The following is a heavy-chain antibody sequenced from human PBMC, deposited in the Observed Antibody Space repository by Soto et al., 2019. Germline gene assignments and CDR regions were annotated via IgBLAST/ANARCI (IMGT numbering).Heavy chain of an antibody. Sequence: QVQLVQSGPEVKKPGSSVKLSCKASGGTLSSYTLSWVRQAPGQGLEWMGRIIPFLSVAKYAQKFQGRVTITADTSTITAYLELSSLRSDDTAVYFCARDIAVPDAEASWFDPWGQGTLVTVSA. CDR1: GGTLSSYT. D-gene: IGHD2-21*01. J-gene: IGHJ5*02. V-gene: IGHV1-69*08. CDR3: ARDIAVPDAEASWFDP. CDR2: IIPFLSVA.